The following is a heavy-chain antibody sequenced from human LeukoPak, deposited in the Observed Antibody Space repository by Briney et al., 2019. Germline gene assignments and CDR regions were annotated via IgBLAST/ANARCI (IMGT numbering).Heavy chain of an antibody. J-gene: IGHJ4*02. V-gene: IGHV3-23*01. CDR2: ISGSGVGT. CDR3: AKNGRDDPDKYFFDF. CDR1: GFIFRNYA. Sequence: RGSLRLSCAGSGFIFRNYAMSWVRQAPGMGLEWVSAISGSGVGTNYADSVKGRFTISRDNSKNTLYLQMNSLRSEDTAVYYCAKNGRDDPDKYFFDFWGQGTQVTVSS. D-gene: IGHD1-1*01.